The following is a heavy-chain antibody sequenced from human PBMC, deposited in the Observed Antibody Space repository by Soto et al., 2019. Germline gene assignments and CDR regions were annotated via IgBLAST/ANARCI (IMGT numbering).Heavy chain of an antibody. V-gene: IGHV4-39*07. CDR1: GGSISSSSYY. CDR3: ASTPSEYPLMV. J-gene: IGHJ3*01. CDR2: INHSGST. Sequence: PSETLSLTCTVSGGSISSSSYYWGWIRQPPGKGLEWIGEINHSGSTNYNPSLKSRVTISVDTSENQFSLKLSSVTAADTAVYYCASTPSEYPLMVWGQGTMVTVSS. D-gene: IGHD2-2*01.